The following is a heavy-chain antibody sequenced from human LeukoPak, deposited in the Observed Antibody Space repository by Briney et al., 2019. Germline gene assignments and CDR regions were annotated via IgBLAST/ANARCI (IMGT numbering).Heavy chain of an antibody. CDR2: IYSEGSRT. Sequence: GGSLRLSCAGSGFTLSSYWMHWVRQGPGKGLVWVSRIYSEGSRTTYADSVKGRFTISRDNAKNSLYLQMNSLRAEDTAEYYCARDGERGELSLYMDYWGQGTLVTVSS. CDR3: ARDGERGELSLYMDY. V-gene: IGHV3-74*01. D-gene: IGHD3-16*02. CDR1: GFTLSSYW. J-gene: IGHJ4*02.